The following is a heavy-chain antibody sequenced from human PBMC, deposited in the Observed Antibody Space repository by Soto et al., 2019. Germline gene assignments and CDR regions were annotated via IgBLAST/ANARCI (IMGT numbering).Heavy chain of an antibody. D-gene: IGHD3-22*01. CDR3: ARPDEGGYSLNPHFFFALDV. Sequence: QVQLVQSGAEVKKPGSSVKVSCKASGGTFRSYSISWVRQAPGQGLEWMGGIIPIFDITNYAQKFQGRVTITADESTSTAYMELSRLRSDDTAVYYCARPDEGGYSLNPHFFFALDVWGQGTTVTV. J-gene: IGHJ6*02. CDR1: GGTFRSYS. CDR2: IIPIFDIT. V-gene: IGHV1-69*01.